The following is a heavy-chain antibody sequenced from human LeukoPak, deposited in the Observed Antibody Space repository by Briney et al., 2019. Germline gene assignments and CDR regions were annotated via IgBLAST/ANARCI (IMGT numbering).Heavy chain of an antibody. V-gene: IGHV3-23*01. D-gene: IGHD3-9*01. CDR3: AKVKLETTGYSGLDY. CDR2: LGSSGDTT. Sequence: PGGSLRLSCAASGFIFNNYAMSWVRQAAGKGLEWVSSLGSSGDTTYYSDSVKGRFTISRDNSKNTVYLRMNSLRAEDTAVYYCAKVKLETTGYSGLDYWGQGTLVTVSS. J-gene: IGHJ4*02. CDR1: GFIFNNYA.